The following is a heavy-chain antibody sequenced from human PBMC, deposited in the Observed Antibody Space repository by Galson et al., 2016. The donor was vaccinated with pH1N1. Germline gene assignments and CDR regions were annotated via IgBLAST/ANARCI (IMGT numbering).Heavy chain of an antibody. CDR2: VSTSNGNT. D-gene: IGHD6-19*01. CDR3: GRLGASVGGTTY. Sequence: SVKVSCKASGYTFTSYGISWVRQAPGQGLEFMGWVSTSNGNTHFAQKFQGRVTLTTDTSTSTAYMELRSLRSDDTAVYYCGRLGASVGGTTYWGQGTLVTVSS. CDR1: GYTFTSYG. J-gene: IGHJ4*02. V-gene: IGHV1-18*01.